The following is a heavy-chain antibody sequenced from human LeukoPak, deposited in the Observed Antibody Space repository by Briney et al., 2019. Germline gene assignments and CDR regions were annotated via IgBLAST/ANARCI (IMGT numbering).Heavy chain of an antibody. CDR1: GGSISSYY. CDR2: IYYSGST. V-gene: IGHV4-59*08. J-gene: IGHJ3*02. D-gene: IGHD6-13*01. CDR3: ARPSPSSWYLDPYPDDAFDI. Sequence: PSETLSLTCTVSGGSISSYYWSWIRQPPGKGLEWIGYIYYSGSTNYNPSLKSRVTISVDTSKNQFSLKLSSVTAADTAVYYCARPSPSSWYLDPYPDDAFDIWGQGTMVTVSS.